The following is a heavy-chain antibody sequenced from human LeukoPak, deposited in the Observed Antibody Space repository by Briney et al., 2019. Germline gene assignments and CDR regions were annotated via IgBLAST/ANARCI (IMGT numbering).Heavy chain of an antibody. CDR1: GGSISMYY. D-gene: IGHD6-13*01. V-gene: IGHV4-59*08. J-gene: IGHJ5*02. CDR3: ARLGIAAAKSWFDP. CDR2: IYSSGST. Sequence: PSETLSLTCTVAGGSISMYYCSWIRHPPGKVLEWIGYIYSSGSTNSNPSLKSRVTISVHTSKNQFSLKMSSVTAADTAVYYCARLGIAAAKSWFDPWGQGTLVTVSS.